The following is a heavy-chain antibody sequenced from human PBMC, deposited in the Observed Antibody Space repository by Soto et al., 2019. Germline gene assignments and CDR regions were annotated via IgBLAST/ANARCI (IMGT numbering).Heavy chain of an antibody. Sequence: PEGSLRLSCVASGFSFSEYTMSWVRQAPGKGLDWVSTISTSSSNILYAASVKGRFTVSRDNAKNTLYLQMDNLRAEDTAVYFGASGLGGVPVAAGLDYWGQGTMVTVSS. CDR1: GFSFSEYT. D-gene: IGHD6-19*01. CDR3: ASGLGGVPVAAGLDY. J-gene: IGHJ4*02. CDR2: ISTSSSNI. V-gene: IGHV3-21*06.